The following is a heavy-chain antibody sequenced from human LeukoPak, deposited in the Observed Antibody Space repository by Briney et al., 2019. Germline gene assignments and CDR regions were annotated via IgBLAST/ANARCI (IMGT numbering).Heavy chain of an antibody. CDR1: GGSISSSSYY. V-gene: IGHV4-39*02. CDR2: IYHSGCT. J-gene: IGHJ6*03. D-gene: IGHD3-9*01. Sequence: SETLPLTCTVSGGSISSSSYYWGWIRQPPGKGLELIGSIYHSGCTYYNPSLKSLVTKALDTSKNQFSMNLSSVTAADTAVYYCAKDLGRNHGILTGYYNVKPGIMDVWGKGTTVTISS. CDR3: AKDLGRNHGILTGYYNVKPGIMDV.